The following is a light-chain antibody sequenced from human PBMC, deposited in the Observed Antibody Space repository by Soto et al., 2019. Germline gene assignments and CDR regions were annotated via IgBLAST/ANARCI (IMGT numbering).Light chain of an antibody. J-gene: IGKJ1*01. Sequence: EIVMTQSPATLSVSPGERATLSCRASQSVNSMLAWYQQKPGQAPRLLIYGASIRATGIPDRFSGSGSGTDFTLTISRLEPEDFALYYCQQYHTSPLTFGQGTKVDIK. V-gene: IGKV3D-15*01. CDR2: GAS. CDR1: QSVNSM. CDR3: QQYHTSPLT.